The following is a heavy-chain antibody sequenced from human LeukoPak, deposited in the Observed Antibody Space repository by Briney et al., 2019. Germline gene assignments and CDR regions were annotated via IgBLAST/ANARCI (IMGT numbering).Heavy chain of an antibody. Sequence: GGSLRLSCAASGFTLSDYYMGWIRQAPGKGLEWISYISSSGRSIYYSDSVKGRFTISRDSAKNSLFLQMNSPRAEDTAVYYCARSSDLLRPPPSFFDYWGQGTLVTVSS. CDR3: ARSSDLLRPPPSFFDY. CDR2: ISSSGRSI. J-gene: IGHJ4*02. V-gene: IGHV3-11*01. CDR1: GFTLSDYY. D-gene: IGHD1-26*01.